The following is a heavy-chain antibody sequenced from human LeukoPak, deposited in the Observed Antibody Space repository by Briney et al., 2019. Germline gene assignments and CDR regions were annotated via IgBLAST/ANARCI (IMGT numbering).Heavy chain of an antibody. CDR1: GYTFTGYY. J-gene: IGHJ6*04. Sequence: ASVKVSCKASGYTFTGYYMHWVRQAPGQGLEWMGWINPNSGGTNYAQKFQGRVTMTRDTSISTAYMELSRLRSDDTAVYYCARDQEAAGFPTRGMDVWGKGTTVTVSS. D-gene: IGHD6-13*01. V-gene: IGHV1-2*02. CDR2: INPNSGGT. CDR3: ARDQEAAGFPTRGMDV.